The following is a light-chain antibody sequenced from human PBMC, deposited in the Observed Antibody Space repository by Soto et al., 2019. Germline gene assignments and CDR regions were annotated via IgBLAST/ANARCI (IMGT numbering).Light chain of an antibody. Sequence: DIQMDQSPSSLSASVGDRVTITCRASQSISSYLNWYQQRPGTAPKLLIHTASSLESEVPSRFSGSGAGTNFTLTITSLQPEDFATCYCEQSFNTLPYTFGQGTKLE. V-gene: IGKV1-39*01. J-gene: IGKJ2*01. CDR3: EQSFNTLPYT. CDR1: QSISSY. CDR2: TAS.